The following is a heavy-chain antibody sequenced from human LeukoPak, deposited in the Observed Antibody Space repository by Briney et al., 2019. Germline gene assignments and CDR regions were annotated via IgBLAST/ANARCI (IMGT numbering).Heavy chain of an antibody. CDR3: ARGRQDNSLRRFDY. V-gene: IGHV3-21*01. CDR2: IRFTGSYI. D-gene: IGHD1-20*01. CDR1: GFTFSSYS. Sequence: GGSLRLSCAASGFTFSSYSMNWVRQAPGRGLEWVSSIRFTGSYIYYADSVKGRFTISRDNAKNSLYLQMNGLRAEDTAVYYCARGRQDNSLRRFDYWGQGTLVTVSS. J-gene: IGHJ4*02.